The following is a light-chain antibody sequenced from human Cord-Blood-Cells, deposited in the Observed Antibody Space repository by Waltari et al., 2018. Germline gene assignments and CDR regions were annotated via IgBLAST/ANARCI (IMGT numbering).Light chain of an antibody. Sequence: AIQLTQSPSSLSASVGDRVTITCRASPGISSALAWYQQKPGKRPKLLIYDASRLESGVPSRFSGSGSGTDFTLTISSLQPEDFATYYCQQFNNYLFTFGPGTKVDIK. J-gene: IGKJ3*01. CDR3: QQFNNYLFT. V-gene: IGKV1D-13*01. CDR1: PGISSA. CDR2: DAS.